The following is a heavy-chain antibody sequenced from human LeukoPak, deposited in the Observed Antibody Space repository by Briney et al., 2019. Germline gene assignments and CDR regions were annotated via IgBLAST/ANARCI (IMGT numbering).Heavy chain of an antibody. CDR2: MSPNSGDT. CDR3: ARGPPNWGYDY. CDR1: GYAFTSYD. V-gene: IGHV1-8*01. Sequence: ASVKVSCKASGYAFTSYDFNWVRQATGQRPEWMGWMSPNSGDTGYAQKFQDRVTMTRNTSISTAYMELSSLRSDDTAVYYCARGPPNWGYDYWGPGTLVTVSS. J-gene: IGHJ4*02. D-gene: IGHD7-27*01.